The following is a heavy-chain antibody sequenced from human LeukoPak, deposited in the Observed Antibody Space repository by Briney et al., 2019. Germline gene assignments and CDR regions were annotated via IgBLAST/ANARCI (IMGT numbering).Heavy chain of an antibody. V-gene: IGHV1-18*01. Sequence: ASVKVSCKASGYTFTSYGISWVRQAPGQGLEWMGWISAYNGNTNYALKLHGRVTITTDESTSTAYMELSSLRSEDTAVYYCARDRGGSYAFDIWGQGTMVTVSS. CDR1: GYTFTSYG. CDR2: ISAYNGNT. D-gene: IGHD1-26*01. J-gene: IGHJ3*02. CDR3: ARDRGGSYAFDI.